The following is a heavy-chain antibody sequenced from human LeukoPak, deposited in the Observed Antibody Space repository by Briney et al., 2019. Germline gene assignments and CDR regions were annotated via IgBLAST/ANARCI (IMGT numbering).Heavy chain of an antibody. J-gene: IGHJ4*02. V-gene: IGHV4-38-2*01. CDR2: IYHSGST. D-gene: IGHD3-10*01. Sequence: PSETLSPTCAVSGYSISSGYYWGWIRQPPGKGLEWIGSIYHSGSTYYNPSLKSRVTISVDTSKNQLSLKLSSVTAADTAVYYCAGHSYGSGSYGAYWGQGTLVTVSS. CDR1: GYSISSGYY. CDR3: AGHSYGSGSYGAY.